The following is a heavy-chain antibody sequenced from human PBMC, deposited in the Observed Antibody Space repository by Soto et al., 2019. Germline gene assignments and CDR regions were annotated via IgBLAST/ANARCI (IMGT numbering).Heavy chain of an antibody. J-gene: IGHJ4*02. CDR2: IYPGDSDT. Sequence: GESLKISCQGSGYSFTSYWIGWVRQMPGKGLEWMGIIYPGDSDTRYSPSFQGQVTISADKSISTAYLQWSSLKASDTAMYYCARQWELSSSSWYLFDYWAREPRSPS. V-gene: IGHV5-51*01. CDR3: ARQWELSSSSWYLFDY. CDR1: GYSFTSYW. D-gene: IGHD6-13*01.